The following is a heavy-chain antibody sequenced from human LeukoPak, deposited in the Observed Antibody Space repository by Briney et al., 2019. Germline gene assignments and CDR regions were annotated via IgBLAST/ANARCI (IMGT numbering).Heavy chain of an antibody. J-gene: IGHJ1*01. CDR3: ARDLGYFQE. Sequence: PGGSLRLSCAASGFTFSSYWMTWVRQAPGKGLERVANIKEDGSEKNYVDSVKGRFTISRDNAKNSLYLQMNSLGAEDTAVYYCARDLGYFQEWGQGTLVTVSS. CDR2: IKEDGSEK. V-gene: IGHV3-7*04. CDR1: GFTFSSYW.